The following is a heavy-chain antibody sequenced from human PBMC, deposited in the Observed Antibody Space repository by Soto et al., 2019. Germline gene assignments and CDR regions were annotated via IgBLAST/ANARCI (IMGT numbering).Heavy chain of an antibody. CDR3: TRDAWNDYGDYGVVDV. J-gene: IGHJ6*04. D-gene: IGHD4-17*01. CDR2: IRRKIYGGTT. V-gene: IGHV3-49*03. CDR1: GFIFGDYA. Sequence: GGSLRLSCTASGFIFGDYAMRWFRQAPGKGLEWVGSIRRKIYGGTTEYAASVKGRFTISRDDSKSIAYLQMNSLKTEDTAVYYCTRDAWNDYGDYGVVDVWGKGTTVTVSS.